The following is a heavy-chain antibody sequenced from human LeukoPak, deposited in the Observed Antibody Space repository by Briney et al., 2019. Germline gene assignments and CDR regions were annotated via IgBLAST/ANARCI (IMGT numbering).Heavy chain of an antibody. CDR3: ASGYSSGPVY. CDR2: ISSSSTTI. V-gene: IGHV3-48*04. CDR1: GFTFSSSS. J-gene: IGHJ4*02. D-gene: IGHD6-19*01. Sequence: GGSLRLSCAASGFTFSSSSMNWVRQAPGKGLEWVSYISSSSTTIYYADSVRGRFTISRDNAKNSLYLQMNSLRAEDTAVYYCASGYSSGPVYWGQGNLVTVSS.